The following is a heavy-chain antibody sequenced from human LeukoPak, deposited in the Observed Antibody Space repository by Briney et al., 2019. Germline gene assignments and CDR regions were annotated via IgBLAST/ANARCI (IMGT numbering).Heavy chain of an antibody. CDR2: IIPIFGTA. D-gene: IGHD1-1*01. CDR3: ARMNYPYNSNDGEPDFDY. V-gene: IGHV1-69*01. Sequence: GSSVKVSCKASGGTFRSYAISWVRQAPRQGLEWMGGIIPIFGTANYAQKFQGRVTITADESTSTAYMELSSLRSEDTAVYYCARMNYPYNSNDGEPDFDYWGQGTLVTVSS. J-gene: IGHJ4*02. CDR1: GGTFRSYA.